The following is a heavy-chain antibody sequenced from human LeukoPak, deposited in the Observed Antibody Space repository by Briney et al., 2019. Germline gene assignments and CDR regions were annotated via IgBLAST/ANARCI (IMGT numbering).Heavy chain of an antibody. CDR1: GFTFSSYA. J-gene: IGHJ4*02. Sequence: GGSLRLSCAASGFTFSSYAMSWVRQAPGKGLEWVSVISGSGGSTYYADTVKGRFTISRDNSKNTLYLQMNSLRAEDTAVYYCAKGGGWLQFHYFDYWGQGTLVTVSS. D-gene: IGHD5-24*01. CDR3: AKGGGWLQFHYFDY. CDR2: ISGSGGST. V-gene: IGHV3-23*01.